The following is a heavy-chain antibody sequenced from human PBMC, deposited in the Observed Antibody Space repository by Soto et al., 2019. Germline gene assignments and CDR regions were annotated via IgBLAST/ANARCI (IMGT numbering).Heavy chain of an antibody. CDR1: GGTFSSYA. CDR3: ARDSRWYYDSSGYPNDAFDI. D-gene: IGHD3-22*01. CDR2: IIPIFGTA. J-gene: IGHJ3*02. V-gene: IGHV1-69*13. Sequence: GASVKVSCKASGGTFSSYAISWVRQAPGQGLEWMGGIIPIFGTANYAQKFQGRVTITADASTSTAYMELSSLRSDDTAVYYCARDSRWYYDSSGYPNDAFDIWGQGTMVTVSS.